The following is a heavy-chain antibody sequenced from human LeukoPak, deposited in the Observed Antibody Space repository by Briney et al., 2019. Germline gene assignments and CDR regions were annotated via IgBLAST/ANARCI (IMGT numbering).Heavy chain of an antibody. CDR1: GGTFSSYA. J-gene: IGHJ4*02. D-gene: IGHD6-19*01. V-gene: IGHV1-69*13. Sequence: SVKVSCKASGGTFSSYAISWVRQAPGQGLEWMGGIIPIFGTANYAQKFQGRVTITADESTSTAYMELSSPRSEDTAVYYCARDLGCGSGWYCNYWGQGTLVTVSS. CDR3: ARDLGCGSGWYCNY. CDR2: IIPIFGTA.